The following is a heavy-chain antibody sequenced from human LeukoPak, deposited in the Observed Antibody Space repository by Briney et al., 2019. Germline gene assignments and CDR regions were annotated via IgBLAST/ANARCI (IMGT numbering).Heavy chain of an antibody. CDR2: IIPIFGTA. CDR3: ARGSSWPLNWFDP. Sequence: SVKASCKASGGTFSSYAISWVRQAPGQGLEWMGRIIPIFGTANYAQKFQGRVAITTDESTSTAYMELSSLRSEDTAVYYCARGSSWPLNWFDPWGQGTLVTVSS. D-gene: IGHD6-13*01. J-gene: IGHJ5*02. CDR1: GGTFSSYA. V-gene: IGHV1-69*05.